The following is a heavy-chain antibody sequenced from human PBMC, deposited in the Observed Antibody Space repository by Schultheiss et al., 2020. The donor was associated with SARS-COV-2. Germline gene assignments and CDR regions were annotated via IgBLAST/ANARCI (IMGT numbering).Heavy chain of an antibody. D-gene: IGHD1-1*01. Sequence: SETLSLTCSVSGGSLSDYYWIWIRQPPKKGLQWIGYIYYSGSTNYNPSLKSRVTISVDTSKNQFSLKLSSVTAADTAVYYCARRAGNGYYYYMDVWGKGTTVTVSS. J-gene: IGHJ6*03. CDR1: GGSLSDYY. CDR2: IYYSGST. CDR3: ARRAGNGYYYYMDV. V-gene: IGHV4-59*08.